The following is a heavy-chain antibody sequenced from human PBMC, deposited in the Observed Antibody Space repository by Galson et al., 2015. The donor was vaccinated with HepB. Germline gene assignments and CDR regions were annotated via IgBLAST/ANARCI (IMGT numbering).Heavy chain of an antibody. V-gene: IGHV6-1*01. CDR1: GDSVTSNSAA. D-gene: IGHD6-13*01. Sequence: CAISGDSVTSNSAAWNWIRQSPSRGLEWLGRTYYRSKWYNDYAVSVKSRITINPDTSKNQFSLQLNSVTPEDTAVYYCARDNRGIAAAGFDYWGQGTLVTVSS. CDR3: ARDNRGIAAAGFDY. J-gene: IGHJ4*02. CDR2: TYYRSKWYN.